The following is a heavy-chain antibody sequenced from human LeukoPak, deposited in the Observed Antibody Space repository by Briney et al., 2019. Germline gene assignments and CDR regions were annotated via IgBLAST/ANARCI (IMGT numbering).Heavy chain of an antibody. CDR2: IFYSGST. V-gene: IGHV4-39*07. Sequence: PSETLSLTCTVSGGSISTSNYYWGWIRQPPGKGLEWIGNIFYSGSTYYSPSLKSRVTTSLDTSRNQFSLKLNSVTAADTAVYYCARTAKYYYGSETYYFFDYWGQGTLVTVSS. CDR3: ARTAKYYYGSETYYFFDY. CDR1: GGSISTSNYY. D-gene: IGHD3-10*01. J-gene: IGHJ4*02.